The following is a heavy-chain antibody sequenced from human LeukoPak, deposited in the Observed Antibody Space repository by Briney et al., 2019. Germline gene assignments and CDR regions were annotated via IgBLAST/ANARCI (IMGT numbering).Heavy chain of an antibody. D-gene: IGHD5-12*01. CDR1: GYTFTGYY. Sequence: GASVKVSCKASGYTFTGYYMHWVRQAPGQGLEWMGWINLNSGGTNYAQKFQGRVTMTRDTSISTAYMELSSLRSDDTAVYYCARDRAVATIGGVDYWGQGTLVTVSS. CDR3: ARDRAVATIGGVDY. J-gene: IGHJ4*02. V-gene: IGHV1-2*02. CDR2: INLNSGGT.